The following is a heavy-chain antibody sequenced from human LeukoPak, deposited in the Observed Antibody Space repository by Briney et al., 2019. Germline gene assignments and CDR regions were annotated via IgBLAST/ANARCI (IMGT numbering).Heavy chain of an antibody. D-gene: IGHD4-11*01. J-gene: IGHJ6*03. V-gene: IGHV3-23*01. Sequence: PGGSLRLSCAASGSTFSSSAMSWVRQAPGKGLEWVSAISGSAGGTYYADSVRGRFTISRDNSKNTLYLQMNSLRAEETAVYYCAKVSKDYYYYMDVWGKGTTVTISS. CDR3: AKVSKDYYYYMDV. CDR2: ISGSAGGT. CDR1: GSTFSSSA.